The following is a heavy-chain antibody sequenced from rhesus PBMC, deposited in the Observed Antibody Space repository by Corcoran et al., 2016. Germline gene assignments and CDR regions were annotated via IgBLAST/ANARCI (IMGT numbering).Heavy chain of an antibody. V-gene: IGHV4S10*01. J-gene: IGHJ4*01. Sequence: QVQLQESGPGVVKPSETLSLTCAVSGGSISDSYRWSWIRQPPGKGLEWIGYIYVSSTSTNYNPSHKSQVTISKDTSKNQFSLKLSSVTAADTAVYYCARDEYCSSTYCSSSFDYWGQGVLVTVSS. CDR3: ARDEYCSSTYCSSSFDY. D-gene: IGHD2-15*01. CDR2: IYVSSTST. CDR1: GGSISDSYR.